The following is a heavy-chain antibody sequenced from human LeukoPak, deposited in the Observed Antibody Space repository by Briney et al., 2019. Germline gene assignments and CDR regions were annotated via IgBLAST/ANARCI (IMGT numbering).Heavy chain of an antibody. CDR2: MNPNSGNT. V-gene: IGHV1-8*03. D-gene: IGHD5-12*01. J-gene: IGHJ4*02. CDR3: ARGAYSGYGIDY. Sequence: ASVKVSCKASGYTFTSYDINWVRQATGQGLEWMGWMNPNSGNTGYAQKFQGRVTITRNTSISTAYMELSSLRSEDTAVYYCARGAYSGYGIDYWGQGTLVTVSS. CDR1: GYTFTSYD.